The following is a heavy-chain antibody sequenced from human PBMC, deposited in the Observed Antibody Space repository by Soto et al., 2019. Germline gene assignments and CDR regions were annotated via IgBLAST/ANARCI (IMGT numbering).Heavy chain of an antibody. CDR2: IYYSGST. CDR3: ARHESYYYGMDV. CDR1: GGSISSSSYY. Sequence: PSETLSLTCTVSGGSISSSSYYWGWIRQPPGKGLEWIGSIYYSGSTYYNPSLKSRVTISVDTSKNQFSLKLSSVTAADTAVYYCARHESYYYGMDVWCQGTTVTVSS. V-gene: IGHV4-39*01. J-gene: IGHJ6*02.